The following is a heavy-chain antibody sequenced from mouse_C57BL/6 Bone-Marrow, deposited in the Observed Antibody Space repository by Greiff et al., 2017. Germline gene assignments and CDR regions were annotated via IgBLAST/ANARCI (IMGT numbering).Heavy chain of an antibody. J-gene: IGHJ4*01. D-gene: IGHD2-1*01. CDR3: ARGMVHYYAMEY. V-gene: IGHV5-17*01. CDR1: GFTFSDYG. Sequence: EVKLVESGGGLVKPGGSLKLSCAASGFTFSDYGMHWVRQAPEKGLEWVAYISSGSSTIYYADTVKGRFPISRDTAKNTLFRQLTRLRSEDTAMYYCARGMVHYYAMEYWGQGTSVTVSS. CDR2: ISSGSSTI.